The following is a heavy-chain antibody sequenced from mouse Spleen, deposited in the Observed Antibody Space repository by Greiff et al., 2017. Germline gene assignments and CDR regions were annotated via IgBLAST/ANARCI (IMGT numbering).Heavy chain of an antibody. V-gene: IGHV1-69*02. CDR2: IDPSDSYT. CDR3: ARGAVGEFDY. Sequence: VQLQQSGAELVKPGASVKLSCKASGYTFTSYWMHWVKQRPGQGLEWIGEIDPSDSYTNYNQKFKGKATLTVDKSSSTAYMQLSSLTSEDSAVYYCARGAVGEFDYWGQGTLVTVSA. CDR1: GYTFTSYW. J-gene: IGHJ3*01.